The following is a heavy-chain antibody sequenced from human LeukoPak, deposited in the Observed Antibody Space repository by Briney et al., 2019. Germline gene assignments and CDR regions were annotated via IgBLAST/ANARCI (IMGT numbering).Heavy chain of an antibody. D-gene: IGHD3-16*02. V-gene: IGHV3-30-3*01. CDR2: ISYDGSNK. J-gene: IGHJ4*02. CDR1: GFTFSSYA. Sequence: GGSLRLSCAACGFTFSSYAMHWVRQAPGKGLEWVAVISYDGSNKYYADSVKGRFTISRDNSKNTLYLQMNSLRAEDTAVYYCARDPRGALSPWYFDYWGQGTLVTVSS. CDR3: ARDPRGALSPWYFDY.